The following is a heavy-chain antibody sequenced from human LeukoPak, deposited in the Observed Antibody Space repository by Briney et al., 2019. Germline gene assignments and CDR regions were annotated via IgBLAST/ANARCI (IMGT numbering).Heavy chain of an antibody. J-gene: IGHJ6*02. CDR2: IYYSGST. V-gene: IGHV4-61*01. D-gene: IGHD6-19*01. CDR3: ARAVAGSYYYYYYGMDV. Sequence: SETLSLTCTVSGGSVSSGSYYWSWIRQPPGKGLEWIGYIYYSGSTNYNPSLKSRVTISVDTSKNQFSLKLSSVTAADTAVYHCARAVAGSYYYYYYGMDVWGQGTTVTVSS. CDR1: GGSVSSGSYY.